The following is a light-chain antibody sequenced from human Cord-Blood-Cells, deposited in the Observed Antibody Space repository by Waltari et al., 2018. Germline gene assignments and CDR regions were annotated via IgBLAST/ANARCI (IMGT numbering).Light chain of an antibody. CDR2: AAY. CDR1: QSITSY. CDR3: QQRYSTPYS. Sequence: DIQMTHAPSSLSAALGARVTITCRAMQSITSYLNWYQQKPGKAPKLLIYAAYSLQSGVPARFSGSGSGTDFTLTISSLQPEDFATYYCQQRYSTPYSFGQGTKLEIK. J-gene: IGKJ2*03. V-gene: IGKV1-39*01.